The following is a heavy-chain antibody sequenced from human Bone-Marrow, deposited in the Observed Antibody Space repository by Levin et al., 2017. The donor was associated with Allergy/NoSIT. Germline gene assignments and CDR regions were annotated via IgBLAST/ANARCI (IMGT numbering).Heavy chain of an antibody. D-gene: IGHD1-7*01. J-gene: IGHJ6*02. V-gene: IGHV2-5*01. Sequence: SGPTLVKPTQTLTLTCTFSGFSLDTREVAVGWIRQPPGKALEWLALIYWNDDKRYSPSLKSRLTIAKGTSKNPVVLTMTNMDPVDTATYYCAHRSQELYYYYGMDVWGQGTTVTVSS. CDR1: GFSLDTREVA. CDR2: IYWNDDK. CDR3: AHRSQELYYYYGMDV.